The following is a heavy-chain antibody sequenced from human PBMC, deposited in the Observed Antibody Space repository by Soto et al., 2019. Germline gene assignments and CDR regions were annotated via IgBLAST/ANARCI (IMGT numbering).Heavy chain of an antibody. D-gene: IGHD1-26*01. CDR3: VCDRRGREADYFDY. J-gene: IGHJ4*02. CDR1: GFTFSSYA. CDR2: ISYDGSNK. Sequence: QVQLVESGGGVVQPGRSLRLSCAASGFTFSSYAMHWVRQAPGKGLEWVAVISYDGSNKYYADSVKGRFTISRDNSKNPLYLHMNSLRAEDTAVYDCVCDRRGREADYFDYWGQGTLVTVSS. V-gene: IGHV3-30-3*01.